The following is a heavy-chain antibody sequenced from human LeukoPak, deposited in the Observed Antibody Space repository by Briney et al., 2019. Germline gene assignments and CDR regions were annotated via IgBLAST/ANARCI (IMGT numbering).Heavy chain of an antibody. CDR1: GFTVSSNY. Sequence: PRGSLRLSCAASGFTVSSNYMSWVRQAPGKGLEWVSVIYSGGSTYYADSVKGRFTISRDNSKNTLYLQMNSLRAEDTAVYYCARDRAAAAGRGWFDPWGQGTLVTVSS. J-gene: IGHJ5*02. V-gene: IGHV3-53*01. CDR2: IYSGGST. CDR3: ARDRAAAAGRGWFDP. D-gene: IGHD6-13*01.